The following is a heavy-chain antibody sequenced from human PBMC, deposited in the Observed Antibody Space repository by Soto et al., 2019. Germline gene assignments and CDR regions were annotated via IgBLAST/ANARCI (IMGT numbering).Heavy chain of an antibody. V-gene: IGHV3-23*01. CDR1: GFGFSSYA. Sequence: GGSLRLSCAASGFGFSSYAMNWVRQAPGRGLEWVSSLGASGVSAYYADSVKGRFTVSRDNSKNTLYLQMNNLRAEDTAVYYCAKAQGGSYFDYWGQGTLVTVSS. CDR2: LGASGVSA. D-gene: IGHD2-15*01. CDR3: AKAQGGSYFDY. J-gene: IGHJ4*02.